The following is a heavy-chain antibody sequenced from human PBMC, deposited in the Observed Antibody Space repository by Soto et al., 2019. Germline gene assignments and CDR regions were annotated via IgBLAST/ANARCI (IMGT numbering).Heavy chain of an antibody. Sequence: QVQLVQSGAEVKKPGASVKVSCTASGYTFTSYYMHWVRQAPGQGLEWMGIINPSGGSTSYAQKFQGIVTMTRDTSPSTVYMELSSLRSEDTAVYSCARERGDDTAMDVFDSWGQGTLVTVSS. D-gene: IGHD5-18*01. CDR3: ARERGDDTAMDVFDS. CDR2: INPSGGST. CDR1: GYTFTSYY. V-gene: IGHV1-46*03. J-gene: IGHJ4*02.